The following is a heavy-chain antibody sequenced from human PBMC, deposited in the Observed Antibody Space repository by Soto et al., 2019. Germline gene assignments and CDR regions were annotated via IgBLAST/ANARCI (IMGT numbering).Heavy chain of an antibody. CDR2: IYYSGRT. CDR3: ARGHLGITTTGTWYDFDY. CDR1: GDSISSYY. V-gene: IGHV4-59*01. Sequence: SETLSLTCTVSGDSISSYYWTWIRQPPGKGLEYIGYIYYSGRTYYNPSLNSRVTISVDTSKIQFSLKLSSVTAADTAVYYCARGHLGITTTGTWYDFDYWGQGTLVTVSS. D-gene: IGHD2-15*01. J-gene: IGHJ4*02.